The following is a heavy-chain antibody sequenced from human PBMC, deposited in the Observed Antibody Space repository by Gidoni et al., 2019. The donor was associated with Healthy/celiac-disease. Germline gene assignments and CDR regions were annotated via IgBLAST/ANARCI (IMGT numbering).Heavy chain of an antibody. V-gene: IGHV3-23*01. J-gene: IGHJ3*02. CDR2: IRGSGGST. Sequence: EVQPLESGGGLVQPGGSLRLSCAATGFTFSSYAMSWVRQAPGKGLEWVSAIRGSGGSTYYADSVKGRFTISRDNSKNTLYLQMNSLRAEDTAVYYCAKTVGSSGYYLRDAFDIWGQGTMVTVSS. D-gene: IGHD3-22*01. CDR1: GFTFSSYA. CDR3: AKTVGSSGYYLRDAFDI.